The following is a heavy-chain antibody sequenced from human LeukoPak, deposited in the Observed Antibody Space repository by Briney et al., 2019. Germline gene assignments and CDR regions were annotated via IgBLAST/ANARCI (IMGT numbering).Heavy chain of an antibody. Sequence: GGSLRLSCAASGFTFSSYAMSWVRQAPGKGLEWVSSFSGAGDYTHSADSVKGRFIISRDNSKNTLYLQMNSLRVEDTAVYSCAEHPYNDFWSGYYKGFDYWGQGTLVTVSS. V-gene: IGHV3-23*01. CDR2: FSGAGDYT. D-gene: IGHD3-3*01. J-gene: IGHJ4*02. CDR3: AEHPYNDFWSGYYKGFDY. CDR1: GFTFSSYA.